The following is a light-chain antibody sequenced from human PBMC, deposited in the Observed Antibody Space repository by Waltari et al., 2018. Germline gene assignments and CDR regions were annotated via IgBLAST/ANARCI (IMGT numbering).Light chain of an antibody. J-gene: IGKJ4*01. CDR3: QQRSNWPPLT. CDR1: QSISTY. V-gene: IGKV3-11*01. Sequence: EIVLTQSPVTLSLSPGERATLPCRASQSISTYLAWYQHKPGQAPRLLIYEASNRATGIPARFSGSGSGTDFTLTSTSLEPEDFAFYYCQQRSNWPPLTFGGGTKVEIK. CDR2: EAS.